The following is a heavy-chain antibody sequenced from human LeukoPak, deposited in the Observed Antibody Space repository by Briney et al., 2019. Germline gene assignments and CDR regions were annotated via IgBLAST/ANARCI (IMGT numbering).Heavy chain of an antibody. CDR2: INPNSGGT. V-gene: IGHV1-2*02. Sequence: ASVKVSCKASGYTLTGYYMHWVRQAPGQGLEWMGWINPNSGGTNYAQKFQGRVTIARDTSISTAYMELSRLRSDDTAVYYCARVPDRTSCYDYWGQGTLVTVSS. CDR1: GYTLTGYY. CDR3: ARVPDRTSCYDY. J-gene: IGHJ4*02. D-gene: IGHD2-2*01.